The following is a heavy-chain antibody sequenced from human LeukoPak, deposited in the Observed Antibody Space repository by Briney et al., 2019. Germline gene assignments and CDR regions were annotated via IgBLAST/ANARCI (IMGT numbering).Heavy chain of an antibody. CDR2: IFGSTGSTVST. CDR3: AKDRTYYSDFSAYYFSPPLQHY. V-gene: IGHV3-23*01. J-gene: IGHJ4*02. Sequence: PGGSLRLSCVASGFIFSNYAMTWVRQAPGKGLEWVSGIFGSTGSTVSTYYADAVKCRVTISRDNSRNTVYLQLNSLRAEDTAVYYCAKDRTYYSDFSAYYFSPPLQHYWGQGTLVTVSS. CDR1: GFIFSNYA. D-gene: IGHD3-22*01.